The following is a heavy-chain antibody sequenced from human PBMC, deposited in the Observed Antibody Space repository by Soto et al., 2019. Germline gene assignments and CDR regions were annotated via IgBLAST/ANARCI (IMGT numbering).Heavy chain of an antibody. CDR3: ARQDIVVVPAAGGFDY. CDR2: IYPGDSDT. D-gene: IGHD2-2*01. J-gene: IGHJ4*02. V-gene: IGHV5-51*01. CDR1: GYSFTSYW. Sequence: GESLKISCKGSGYSFTSYWIGWVRQMPGKGLEWMGIIYPGDSDTRYSPSFQGQVTISADKSISTAYLQWSSLKASDTAMYYCARQDIVVVPAAGGFDYWGQGTLVTVSS.